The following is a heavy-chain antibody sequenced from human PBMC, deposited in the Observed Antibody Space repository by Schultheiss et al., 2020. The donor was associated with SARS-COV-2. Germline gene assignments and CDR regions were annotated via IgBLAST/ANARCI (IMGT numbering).Heavy chain of an antibody. D-gene: IGHD2-15*01. CDR1: GGSFSGYY. Sequence: SQTLSLTCAVYGGSFSGYYWSWIRQPPGKGLEWIGEINHSGSTNYNPSLKSRVTISVDTSKNQFSLKLRSVTATDTAVYYCASTSDIVVAVATMWGQGTLVTVSS. J-gene: IGHJ1*01. CDR3: ASTSDIVVAVATM. V-gene: IGHV4-34*01. CDR2: INHSGST.